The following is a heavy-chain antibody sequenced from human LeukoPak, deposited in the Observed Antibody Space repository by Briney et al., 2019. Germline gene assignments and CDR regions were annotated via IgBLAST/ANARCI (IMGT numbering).Heavy chain of an antibody. CDR2: IYHSGST. V-gene: IGHV4-30-2*01. CDR1: GGSISSGGYS. J-gene: IGHJ4*02. CDR3: ARSYGSSGYYLGY. Sequence: SETLSLTCAVSGGSISSGGYSWSWIRQPPGKGLEWIGYIYHSGSTYYNPSLKSRVTISVDRSKNQFSLKLSSVTAADTAVYYCARSYGSSGYYLGYWGQGTLVTVSS. D-gene: IGHD3-22*01.